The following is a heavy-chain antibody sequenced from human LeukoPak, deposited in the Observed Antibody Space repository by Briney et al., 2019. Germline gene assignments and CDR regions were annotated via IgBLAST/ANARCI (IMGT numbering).Heavy chain of an antibody. CDR3: AKARFLEWSLDAFDI. V-gene: IGHV3-30*02. Sequence: GGSLRLSCAASGFTFSSYGMHWVRQAPGKGLEWVAFIRYDGSNKYYADSVKGRFTISRDNSKNTLYLQMNSLRAEDTAVYYCAKARFLEWSLDAFDIWGQGTMVTVSS. J-gene: IGHJ3*02. CDR2: IRYDGSNK. D-gene: IGHD3-3*01. CDR1: GFTFSSYG.